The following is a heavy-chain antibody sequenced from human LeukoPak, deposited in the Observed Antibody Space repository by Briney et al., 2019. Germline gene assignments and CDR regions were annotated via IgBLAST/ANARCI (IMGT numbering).Heavy chain of an antibody. D-gene: IGHD6-13*01. CDR1: GGSFSGYY. CDR2: INHSGST. Sequence: PSETLSLTCAVYGGSFSGYYWSWIRQPPGKGLEWIGEINHSGSTNYNPSLKSRVTISVDTSKNQFSLKLNSVTTTDSAVYYCARVSAAGGTRLFDYWGQGTLVTVSS. V-gene: IGHV4-34*01. J-gene: IGHJ4*02. CDR3: ARVSAAGGTRLFDY.